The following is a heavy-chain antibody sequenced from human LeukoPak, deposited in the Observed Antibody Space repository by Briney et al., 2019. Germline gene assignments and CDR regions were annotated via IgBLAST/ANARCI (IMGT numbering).Heavy chain of an antibody. D-gene: IGHD3-3*01. Sequence: GGSLRLSCAASGFTFSSYAMSWVRQAPGKGLEWVSAISGSGGSTYYADSVKGRFTISRDNSKNTLYLQMNSLRAEDTAVYYCAKDNGVSWSGPVDYWGQGTLVTVSS. CDR1: GFTFSSYA. V-gene: IGHV3-23*01. J-gene: IGHJ4*02. CDR2: ISGSGGST. CDR3: AKDNGVSWSGPVDY.